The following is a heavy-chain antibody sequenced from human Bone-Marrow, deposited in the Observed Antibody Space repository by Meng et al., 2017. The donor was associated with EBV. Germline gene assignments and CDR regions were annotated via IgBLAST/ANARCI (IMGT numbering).Heavy chain of an antibody. CDR2: INHSGST. V-gene: IGHV4-34*01. CDR1: GGSFSGYY. J-gene: IGHJ4*02. CDR3: ARGRGRADY. Sequence: QVQLQQWGAGLLKPSETLSLTCTFYGGSFSGYYWSWIRQPPGKGLEWIGEINHSGSTNYNPSLKSRVTISVDTSKNQFSLKLSSVTAADTAVYYCARGRGRADYWGQGTLVTVSS.